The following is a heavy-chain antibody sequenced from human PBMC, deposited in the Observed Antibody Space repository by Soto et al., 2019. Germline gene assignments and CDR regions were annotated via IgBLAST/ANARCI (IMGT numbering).Heavy chain of an antibody. J-gene: IGHJ6*03. CDR1: GGSISSGGYY. V-gene: IGHV4-31*03. CDR2: IYYSGST. CDR3: ARTYCSGGSCYRRYYMDV. D-gene: IGHD2-15*01. Sequence: QVQLQESGPGLVKPSQTLSLTCTVSGGSISSGGYYWSWIRQHPGNGLEWIGYIYYSGSTYYNPSLKSRVTISVDTSKNQFSLKLSSVTAAATAVYYCARTYCSGGSCYRRYYMDVWGKGTTVTVSS.